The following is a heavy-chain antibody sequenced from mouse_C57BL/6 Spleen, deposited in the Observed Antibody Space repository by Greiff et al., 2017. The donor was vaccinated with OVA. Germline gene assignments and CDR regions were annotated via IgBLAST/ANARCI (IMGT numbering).Heavy chain of an antibody. CDR3: ARGVDDGYLWYFDV. D-gene: IGHD2-3*01. CDR1: GFNIKNTY. CDR2: IDPANGNT. J-gene: IGHJ1*03. Sequence: VQLQQSVAELVRPGASVKLSCTASGFNIKNTYMPWVKQRPEQGLEWIGRIDPANGNTKYAPKFQGKATITADTSSNTAYLQLSSLTSEDTAIYYCARGVDDGYLWYFDVWGTGTTVTVSS. V-gene: IGHV14-3*01.